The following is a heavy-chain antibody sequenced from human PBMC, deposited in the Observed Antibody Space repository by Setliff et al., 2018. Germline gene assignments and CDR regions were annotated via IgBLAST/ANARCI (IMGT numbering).Heavy chain of an antibody. J-gene: IGHJ6*03. CDR1: GASINSYPYY. Sequence: SETLSLTCAVSGASINSYPYYWGWIRQPPGKGLEWIGTIYDSGTTYYNPSLKSRVTISVDTSKKQFSLKLTSVTAADTAVYYCARMSGFLYMDVWGKGTTVTVSS. V-gene: IGHV4-39*01. D-gene: IGHD3-3*01. CDR2: IYDSGTT. CDR3: ARMSGFLYMDV.